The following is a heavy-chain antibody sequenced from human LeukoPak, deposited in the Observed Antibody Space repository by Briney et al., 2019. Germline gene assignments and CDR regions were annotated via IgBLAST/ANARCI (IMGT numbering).Heavy chain of an antibody. V-gene: IGHV3-30*13. D-gene: IGHD3-16*02. CDR3: AKDRSWHGLEY. Sequence: GGSLRLSCAASGFTFSNAWMNWVRQAPGKGLEWATLITYDGSTKYYADSVKGRFTISRDNSKNRLYLQMDSLRGEDTAVYYCAKDRSWHGLEYWGQGALVTVSS. J-gene: IGHJ4*02. CDR1: GFTFSNAW. CDR2: ITYDGSTK.